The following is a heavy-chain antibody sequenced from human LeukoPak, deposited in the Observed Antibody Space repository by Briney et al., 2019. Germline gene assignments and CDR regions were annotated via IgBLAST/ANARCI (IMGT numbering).Heavy chain of an antibody. CDR2: MKEDGSEK. V-gene: IGHV3-7*04. D-gene: IGHD3-3*02. J-gene: IGHJ4*02. CDR3: ARDSQHLNFDY. Sequence: GGSLRLSCAASGFTLSNYWMNWVRQAPGKGLDWVANMKEDGSEKYYVDSVKGRFTISRDNAKNSLYLQMNSLRAEDTAVYYCARDSQHLNFDYWGQGTLVTVSS. CDR1: GFTLSNYW.